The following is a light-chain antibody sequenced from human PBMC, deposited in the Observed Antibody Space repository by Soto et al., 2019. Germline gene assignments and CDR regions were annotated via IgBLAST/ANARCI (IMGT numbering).Light chain of an antibody. V-gene: IGKV3-20*01. CDR1: QSVTNS. J-gene: IGKJ5*01. CDR3: QQYGSSSSIT. Sequence: EIVLTQSPATLSLSPGERATLSCRASQSVTNSLAWYQQKPGQAPRLLIYGASSRATGIPDRFSGSGSGTDFTLTISRLEPEDFAVYYCQQYGSSSSITFGQGTRLEIK. CDR2: GAS.